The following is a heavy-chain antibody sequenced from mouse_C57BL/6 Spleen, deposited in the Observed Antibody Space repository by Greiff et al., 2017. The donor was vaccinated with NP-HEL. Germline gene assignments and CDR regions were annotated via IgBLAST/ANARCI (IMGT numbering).Heavy chain of an antibody. CDR2: ISSGGDYI. CDR3: TRDPGYYGAMDY. V-gene: IGHV5-9-1*02. J-gene: IGHJ4*01. D-gene: IGHD2-3*01. CDR1: GFTFSSYA. Sequence: VQRVESGEGLVKPGGSLKLSCAASGFTFSSYAMSWVRQTPEKRLEWVAYISSGGDYIYYADTVKGRFTISRDNARNTLYLQMSSLKSEDTAMYYCTRDPGYYGAMDYWGQGTSATVSS.